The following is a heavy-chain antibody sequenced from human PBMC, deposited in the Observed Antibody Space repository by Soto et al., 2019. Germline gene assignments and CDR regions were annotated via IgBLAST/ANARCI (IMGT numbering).Heavy chain of an antibody. CDR1: GFTFSSYS. J-gene: IGHJ3*02. CDR3: ARRLWSYYYDSSGYYYTPRDFDI. Sequence: PGGSLRLSRAASGFTFSSYSMNWVRQAPGKGLEWVSSISSSSSYIYYADSVKGRFTISRDNAKNSLYLQMNSLRAEDTAVYYCARRLWSYYYDSSGYYYTPRDFDIWGQGTMVTVSS. V-gene: IGHV3-21*01. D-gene: IGHD3-22*01. CDR2: ISSSSSYI.